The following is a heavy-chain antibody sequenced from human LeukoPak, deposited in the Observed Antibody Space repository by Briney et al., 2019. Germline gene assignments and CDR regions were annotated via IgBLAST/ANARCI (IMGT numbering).Heavy chain of an antibody. J-gene: IGHJ4*02. CDR3: AKGQSGGYSYGFDY. CDR2: INSGGGT. CDR1: GFTFNSYA. D-gene: IGHD5-18*01. V-gene: IGHV3-23*01. Sequence: GSLRLSCAASGFTFNSYAMSWVRQAPGKGLEWVSTINSGGGTFYADSVKGRFIISRDNSKNMLYLQMNSLRAEDTAIYYCAKGQSGGYSYGFDYWGQGTLVTVSS.